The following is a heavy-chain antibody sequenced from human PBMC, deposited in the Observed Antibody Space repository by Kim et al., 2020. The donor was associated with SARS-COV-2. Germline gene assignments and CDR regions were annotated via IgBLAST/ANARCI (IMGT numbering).Heavy chain of an antibody. V-gene: IGHV3-9*01. Sequence: YADAVKGRFTISRDNAKNSLYLQMNSLRAEDTALYYCAKGPGGSGWYFDLWGRGTLVTVSS. J-gene: IGHJ2*01. D-gene: IGHD3-16*01. CDR3: AKGPGGSGWYFDL.